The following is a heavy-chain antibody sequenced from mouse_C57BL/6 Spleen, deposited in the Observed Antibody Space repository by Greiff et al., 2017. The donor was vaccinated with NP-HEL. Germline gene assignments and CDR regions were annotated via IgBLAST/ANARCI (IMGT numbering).Heavy chain of an antibody. J-gene: IGHJ1*03. CDR1: GYTFTSYW. D-gene: IGHD3-1*01. V-gene: IGHV1-50*01. Sequence: QVQLQQPGAELVKPGASVKLSCKASGYTFTSYWMQWVKQRPGQGLEWIGEIDPSDSYTNYNQKFKGKATLTVDTSSSTAYMQLSSLTSEDSAVYYCARKGYRYFDVWGTGTTVTVSS. CDR2: IDPSDSYT. CDR3: ARKGYRYFDV.